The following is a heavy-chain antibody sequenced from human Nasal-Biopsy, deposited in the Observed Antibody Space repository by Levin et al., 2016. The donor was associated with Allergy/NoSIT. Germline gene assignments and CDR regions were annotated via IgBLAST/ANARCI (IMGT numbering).Heavy chain of an antibody. CDR1: GFSFDVYA. V-gene: IGHV3-49*04. Sequence: GESLKISCETSGFSFDVYAMNWVRQAPGKGLEWVGFIKSKLSGGTAEYGASVRGRFSIYRDDSKGVAYLQMNSLKVEDTAMYFCSRGGISSHWFFDLWGRGTLVTVSS. CDR2: IKSKLSGGTA. CDR3: SRGGISSHWFFDL. D-gene: IGHD1-26*01. J-gene: IGHJ2*01.